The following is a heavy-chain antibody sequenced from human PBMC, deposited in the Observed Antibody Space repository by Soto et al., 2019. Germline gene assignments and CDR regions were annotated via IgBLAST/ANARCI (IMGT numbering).Heavy chain of an antibody. CDR2: IIPILGIT. CDR1: GGTFSSFT. J-gene: IGHJ6*02. D-gene: IGHD3-10*01. V-gene: IGHV1-69*02. CDR3: ARAHSRVGFGESYGMDV. Sequence: SVKVSCKASGGTFSSFTINWVRQAPGQGLEWMGRIIPILGITNYAQKFQGRVTITADKSTSTAYMELSSLRSEDTAVYYCARAHSRVGFGESYGMDVWGQGTTVTVSS.